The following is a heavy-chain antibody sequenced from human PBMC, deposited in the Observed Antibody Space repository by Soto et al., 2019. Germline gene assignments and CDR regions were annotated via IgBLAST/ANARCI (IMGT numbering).Heavy chain of an antibody. Sequence: SLRLSCAASGFTFSDYYMSWIRQAPGKGLEWVSYISSSGSYTNYADSVKGRFTISRDNAQNSLYLQMNSLRAEDTAVYYCARDSESYQSPTRTLWGQGTLVTVSS. CDR2: ISSSGSYT. CDR3: ARDSESYQSPTRTL. D-gene: IGHD1-26*01. CDR1: GFTFSDYY. J-gene: IGHJ4*02. V-gene: IGHV3-11*06.